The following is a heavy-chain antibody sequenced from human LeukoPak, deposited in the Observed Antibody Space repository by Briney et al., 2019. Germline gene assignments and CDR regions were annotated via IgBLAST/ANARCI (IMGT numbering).Heavy chain of an antibody. CDR3: ASGPLMVRTDY. J-gene: IGHJ4*02. D-gene: IGHD3-10*01. CDR1: GITLSDFW. V-gene: IGHV3-15*01. CDR2: IKAKIHGETI. Sequence: GGSLRLSCAASGITLSDFWFSWVRQAPGKGLEWVARIKAKIHGETIDYAAPVRGRFIISRDDSRNTVYLQMNSLRAEDTAVYYCASGPLMVRTDYWGQGTLVTVSS.